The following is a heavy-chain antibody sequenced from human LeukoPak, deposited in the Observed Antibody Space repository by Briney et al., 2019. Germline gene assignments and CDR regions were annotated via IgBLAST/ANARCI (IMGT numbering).Heavy chain of an antibody. Sequence: HPGGSLRLSCAASGFTFSSYWMHWVRQAPGKGLVWVSRINSDGSSTSYADSVKGRFTISRDNAKNTLYLQMNSLRAEDTAVYYCAREGGYCSGGSCYGHFDYWGQGTLVTVSS. CDR1: GFTFSSYW. CDR2: INSDGSST. V-gene: IGHV3-74*01. CDR3: AREGGYCSGGSCYGHFDY. D-gene: IGHD2-15*01. J-gene: IGHJ4*02.